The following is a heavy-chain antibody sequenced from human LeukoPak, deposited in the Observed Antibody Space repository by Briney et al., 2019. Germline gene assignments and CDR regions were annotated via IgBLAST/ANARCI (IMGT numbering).Heavy chain of an antibody. CDR2: IHNSGST. CDR3: AREGGRNSFDY. J-gene: IGHJ4*02. V-gene: IGHV4-31*03. CDR1: SGSISSDGYY. Sequence: PSETLSLTCTVSSGSISSDGYYWSWIRRHPGKGLEWIGYIHNSGSTYYNPSLKSRVTISVDTSKNQFSLNLSSATAADTAVYYCAREGGRNSFDYWGQGTLVTVSS. D-gene: IGHD3-16*01.